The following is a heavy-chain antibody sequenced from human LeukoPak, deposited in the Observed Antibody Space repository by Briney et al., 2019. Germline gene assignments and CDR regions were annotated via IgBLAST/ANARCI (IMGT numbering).Heavy chain of an antibody. D-gene: IGHD1-1*01. J-gene: IGHJ4*02. CDR3: ARVANWDLDY. Sequence: GGSLRLSCEVSGCTFSNFWTSWVRQPPGKGLEWAARIRQDGIERKYVDSMGGRFTISRDNAENSVYLEMNSLRDEATAVYYCARVANWDLDYWGQGTLVTVSS. V-gene: IGHV3-7*05. CDR2: IRQDGIER. CDR1: GCTFSNFW.